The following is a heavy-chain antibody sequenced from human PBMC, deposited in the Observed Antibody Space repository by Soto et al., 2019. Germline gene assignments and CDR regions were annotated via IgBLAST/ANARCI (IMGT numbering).Heavy chain of an antibody. D-gene: IGHD3-16*02. J-gene: IGHJ4*02. CDR2: IYSGGST. V-gene: IGHV3-66*01. CDR1: GFTVSSNY. CDR3: ARDLGDYIWGSYRSGIFDY. Sequence: GGSLRLSCAASGFTVSSNYMSWVRQAPGKGLEWVSVIYSGGSTYYADSVKGRFTISRDNSKNTLYLQMNSLRAEDTAVYYCARDLGDYIWGSYRSGIFDYWGQGTLLTVSS.